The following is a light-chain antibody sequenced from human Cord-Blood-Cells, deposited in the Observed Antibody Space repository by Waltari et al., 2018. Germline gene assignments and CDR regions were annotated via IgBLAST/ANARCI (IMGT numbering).Light chain of an antibody. CDR3: CSYAGSSTYV. J-gene: IGLJ1*01. V-gene: IGLV2-23*02. Sequence: QSALTQPASVSGSPGQSITISCTGTSSDVGSYNLVSGYQQHPGQAPKLMIYEVSKRPSGVSNRFSGSKSGNTASLTISGLQAEDEADYYCCSYAGSSTYVFGTGTKVTVL. CDR1: SSDVGSYNL. CDR2: EVS.